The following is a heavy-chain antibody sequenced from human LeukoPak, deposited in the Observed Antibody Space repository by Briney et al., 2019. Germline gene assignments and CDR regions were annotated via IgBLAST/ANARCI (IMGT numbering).Heavy chain of an antibody. J-gene: IGHJ4*02. V-gene: IGHV3-21*01. D-gene: IGHD3-10*01. Sequence: GGSLRLSCAASGFTFSSYNMNWVRQAPGKGLEWVSSISSSSSYIYYADSVKGRFTISRDNAKNSLYLQMNSLRAEDTAVYYCARGGNYYGSGSYPYYFDYWGQGTLVTVSS. CDR3: ARGGNYYGSGSYPYYFDY. CDR1: GFTFSSYN. CDR2: ISSSSSYI.